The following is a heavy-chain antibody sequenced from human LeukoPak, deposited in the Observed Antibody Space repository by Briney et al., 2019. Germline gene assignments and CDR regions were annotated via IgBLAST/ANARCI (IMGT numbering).Heavy chain of an antibody. D-gene: IGHD3-3*01. CDR3: ARDQKLEY. CDR1: GFTFSSYW. J-gene: IGHJ4*02. CDR2: IKSDGSVT. Sequence: PGGSLRLSCAASGFTFSSYWMHWVRQAPGEGLVWVSRIKSDGSVTWYADSVKGRFTISRDNAKNMLYLQMNSLRDEDTAVYYCARDQKLEYWGQGTLVTVSS. V-gene: IGHV3-74*01.